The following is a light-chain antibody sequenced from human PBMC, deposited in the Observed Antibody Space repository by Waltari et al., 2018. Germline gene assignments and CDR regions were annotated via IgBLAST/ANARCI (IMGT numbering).Light chain of an antibody. CDR2: AAS. J-gene: IGKJ4*01. V-gene: IGKV1-39*01. CDR3: QQSYSTPRLT. CDR1: QSISSY. Sequence: DIQMTQSPSSLSASVGDRVTITCRASQSISSYLNWYLQKPGKAPKLLIYAASSLQSGVPSRFSGSGSGTDFTLTISSLQPEDFATYYCQQSYSTPRLTFGGGTKVEIK.